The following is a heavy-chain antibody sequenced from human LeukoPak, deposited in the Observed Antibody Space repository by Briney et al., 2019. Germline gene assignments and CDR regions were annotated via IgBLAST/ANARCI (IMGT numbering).Heavy chain of an antibody. V-gene: IGHV3-21*01. CDR3: AGDSNWSGYKS. CDR1: GLTFSSYR. D-gene: IGHD3-3*01. J-gene: IGHJ5*02. Sequence: GGSLRLSCAASGLTFSSYRMNWVRQAPGKGLEWVSSISSSSSYIYYADSVEGRFTISRDNAKNSLYLQMNSLRAEDTAVYYCAGDSNWSGYKSWGQGTLVTVSS. CDR2: ISSSSSYI.